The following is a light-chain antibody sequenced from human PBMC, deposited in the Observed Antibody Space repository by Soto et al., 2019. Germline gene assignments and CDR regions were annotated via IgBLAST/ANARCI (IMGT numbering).Light chain of an antibody. Sequence: EIVLTQSPATLSLSPGERATLSCRASQSVSSYLAWYVQKPGQAPRLLIYDTSNRATGIPARFSGSGSGTDFTLTISSLEPEDVAVYYCQQRSNWPPWTFGQGTKVEI. CDR3: QQRSNWPPWT. J-gene: IGKJ1*01. V-gene: IGKV3-11*01. CDR1: QSVSSY. CDR2: DTS.